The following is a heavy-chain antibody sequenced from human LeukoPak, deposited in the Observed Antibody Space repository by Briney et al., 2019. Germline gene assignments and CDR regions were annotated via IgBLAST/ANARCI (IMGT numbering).Heavy chain of an antibody. CDR1: GFTFSDYY. V-gene: IGHV3-11*06. Sequence: PGRSLRLSCAASGFTFSDYYMSWIRQAPGKGLEWVSYISSSSSYTKYADSVKGRFTISRDNAKNSLYLRVNSLRAEDTAVYYCARGTGTTAYFDYWGQGTLVTVSS. CDR2: ISSSSSYT. J-gene: IGHJ4*02. CDR3: ARGTGTTAYFDY. D-gene: IGHD1-1*01.